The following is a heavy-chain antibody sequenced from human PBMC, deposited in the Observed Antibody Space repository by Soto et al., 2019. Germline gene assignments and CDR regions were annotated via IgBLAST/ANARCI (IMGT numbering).Heavy chain of an antibody. V-gene: IGHV4-39*01. Sequence: SETLSLTCTVSGGSISSSSYYWGWIRQPPGKGLEWIGSIYYSGSTYYNPSLKSRVTISVDTSKNQFSLKLSSVTAADTAVYYCARHGAIGGTMIVVVTPFAAFDIWGQGTMVTVSS. CDR1: GGSISSSSYY. J-gene: IGHJ3*02. CDR2: IYYSGST. CDR3: ARHGAIGGTMIVVVTPFAAFDI. D-gene: IGHD3-22*01.